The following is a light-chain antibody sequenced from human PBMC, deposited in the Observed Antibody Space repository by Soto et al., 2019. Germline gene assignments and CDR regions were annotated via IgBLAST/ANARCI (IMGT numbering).Light chain of an antibody. CDR2: DVT. CDR3: SSYTISNTYV. CDR1: SSDVGAYNF. Sequence: QSVLTQPPSASGSPGQSLTISCTGTSSDVGAYNFVSWYQQQPGRAPRRVIYDVTQRPSGVPDRFSGSKSGNTASLTISGLQAEDEADYYCSSYTISNTYVFGSGTKLTVL. J-gene: IGLJ1*01. V-gene: IGLV2-8*01.